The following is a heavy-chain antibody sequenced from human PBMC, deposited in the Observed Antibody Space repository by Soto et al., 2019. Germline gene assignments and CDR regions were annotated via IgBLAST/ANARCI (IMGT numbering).Heavy chain of an antibody. CDR2: INAGNGNT. CDR1: GYTFTSYA. Sequence: QVQLVQSGAEEKKPGASVKVSCKASGYTFTSYAMHCVRQAPGQRLEWMGWINAGNGNTKYSQKFQGRVTITRDTSAITAYMELSSLRSEDTAVYYCARSSGYYLIDDYWGQGTLVTVSS. D-gene: IGHD3-22*01. V-gene: IGHV1-3*05. J-gene: IGHJ4*02. CDR3: ARSSGYYLIDDY.